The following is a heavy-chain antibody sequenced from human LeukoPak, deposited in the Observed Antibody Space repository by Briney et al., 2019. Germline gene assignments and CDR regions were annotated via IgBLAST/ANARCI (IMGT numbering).Heavy chain of an antibody. V-gene: IGHV3-23*01. J-gene: IGHJ4*02. CDR3: AKGGWFGELGY. D-gene: IGHD3-10*01. CDR1: GFTFSSYA. Sequence: GGSLRLSCAASGFTFSSYAMSWVRQAPGKGLEWVSAISGSGGSTYYADSVKGRFTISRDNSKNTLYLQMNSLRAEDPAVYYCAKGGWFGELGYWGQGTLVTVSS. CDR2: ISGSGGST.